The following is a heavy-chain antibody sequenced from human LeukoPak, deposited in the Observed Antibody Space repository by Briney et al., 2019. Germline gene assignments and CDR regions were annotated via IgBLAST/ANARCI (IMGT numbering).Heavy chain of an antibody. CDR3: ARAGRRRYGVVPAAALDY. D-gene: IGHD2-2*01. Sequence: ASVKVSCKASGYTFTGYYMHWVQQAPGQGLEWMGWINPNSGGTDYAQKFQGRVTMPRDTSISTAYMELSRLRSDDTAVYYCARAGRRRYGVVPAAALDYWGQGTLVTVSS. J-gene: IGHJ4*02. CDR2: INPNSGGT. V-gene: IGHV1-2*02. CDR1: GYTFTGYY.